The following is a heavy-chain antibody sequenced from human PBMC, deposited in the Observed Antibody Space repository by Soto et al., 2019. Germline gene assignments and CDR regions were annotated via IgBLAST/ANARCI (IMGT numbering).Heavy chain of an antibody. V-gene: IGHV5-51*01. CDR3: ARLGDYDFWSGPNWFDP. CDR1: GHTFTDYW. D-gene: IGHD3-3*01. CDR2: IYPGDSDT. J-gene: IGHJ5*02. Sequence: GESLKISCKGSGHTFTDYWIGWVRQLPGKGLEWMGIIYPGDSDTRYSPSFQGQVTISADKSISTAYLQWSSLKASDTAMYYCARLGDYDFWSGPNWFDPWGQGTLVTVSS.